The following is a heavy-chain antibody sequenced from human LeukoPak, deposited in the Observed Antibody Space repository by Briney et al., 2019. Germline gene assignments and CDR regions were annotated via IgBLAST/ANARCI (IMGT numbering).Heavy chain of an antibody. CDR1: GFTFSSYW. CDR2: IKQDGSEK. Sequence: GGSLRLSCAASGFTFSSYWMSWVRQAPGKGLEWVANIKQDGSEKYYVDSVKGRFTISRDNAKNSLYLQMNSLRAEDTAVYYCARLEAYCGGDCYSGVDAFDLWGQGTMVTVSS. D-gene: IGHD2-21*02. V-gene: IGHV3-7*01. CDR3: ARLEAYCGGDCYSGVDAFDL. J-gene: IGHJ3*01.